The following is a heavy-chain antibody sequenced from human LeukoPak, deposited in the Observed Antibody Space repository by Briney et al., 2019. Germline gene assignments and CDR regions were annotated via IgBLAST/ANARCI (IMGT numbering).Heavy chain of an antibody. D-gene: IGHD1-26*01. V-gene: IGHV3-7*01. CDR1: GFTFSSYG. Sequence: PGGSLRLSCAASGFTFSSYGMSWVRQAPGKGLEWAANIKQDGSEKHYVDSVKGRFTISRDNAKNSLYLQMDSLGPEDTAVYYCARDPYSGNYGTYYYYYMDVWGKGTTVTISS. J-gene: IGHJ6*03. CDR3: ARDPYSGNYGTYYYYYMDV. CDR2: IKQDGSEK.